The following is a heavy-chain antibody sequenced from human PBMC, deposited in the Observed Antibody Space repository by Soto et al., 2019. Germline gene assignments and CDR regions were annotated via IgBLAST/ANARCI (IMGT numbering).Heavy chain of an antibody. CDR1: GGPFSRYG. V-gene: IGHV3-30*18. CDR2: ISYDGSNK. Sequence: PGGTLSLSRPASGGPFSRYGMHWVRQAPGKGLEWVAVISYDGSNKYYADPVKGRFTISRDNSKNTLYLQMNSLRAEDTAVYYCAKDLGSSGWLNDYWGQGTLVTVSS. D-gene: IGHD6-19*01. J-gene: IGHJ4*02. CDR3: AKDLGSSGWLNDY.